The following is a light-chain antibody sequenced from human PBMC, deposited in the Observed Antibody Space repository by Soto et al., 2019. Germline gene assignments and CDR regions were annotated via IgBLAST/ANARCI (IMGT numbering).Light chain of an antibody. J-gene: IGKJ4*01. CDR3: QHRSNWPSVT. V-gene: IGKV3-11*01. Sequence: EIVLTQSPATLSLSPGDRATLSCRASQSVGGSLAWYRHHPGQAPRLLIYDSSKRATGIPARFSGSGSGTHFTLTISSLEPEDFGVYYCQHRSNWPSVTFGGGTKVEIK. CDR2: DSS. CDR1: QSVGGS.